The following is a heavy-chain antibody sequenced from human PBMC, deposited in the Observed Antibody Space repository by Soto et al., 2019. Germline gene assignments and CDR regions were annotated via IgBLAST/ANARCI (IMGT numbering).Heavy chain of an antibody. D-gene: IGHD2-15*01. J-gene: IGHJ4*02. V-gene: IGHV1-46*01. Sequence: ASVKVSCKASGYTFTSYYMHWVRQAPGEGPEWMGIINPSGGSKSYAQKFQGRVTMTRDTSTSTVYMELSSLRSEDTAVYYCARGRDIVAVVAAPQAGDYWGQATLVTVSS. CDR3: ARGRDIVAVVAAPQAGDY. CDR1: GYTFTSYY. CDR2: INPSGGSK.